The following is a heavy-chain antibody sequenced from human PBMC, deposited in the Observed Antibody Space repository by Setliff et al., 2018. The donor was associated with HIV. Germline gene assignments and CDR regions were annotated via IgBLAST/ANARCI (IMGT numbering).Heavy chain of an antibody. CDR3: AGGYIQLWSNIYYYGLDV. CDR1: GGSISSYY. V-gene: IGHV4-59*12. Sequence: SETLSLTCTVSGGSISSYYWSWIRQPPGKGLEWIGYIYYSGSTNYNPSLKSRVTISVDTSKNQFSLKLSSVTAADTAVYYCAGGYIQLWSNIYYYGLDVWGQGTTVTVSS. J-gene: IGHJ6*02. D-gene: IGHD5-18*01. CDR2: IYYSGST.